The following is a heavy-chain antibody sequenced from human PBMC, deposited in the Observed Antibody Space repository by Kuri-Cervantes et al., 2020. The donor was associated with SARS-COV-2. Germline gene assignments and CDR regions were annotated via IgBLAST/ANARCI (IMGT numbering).Heavy chain of an antibody. Sequence: ASVKVSCKVSGYTLTELSMHWVRQAPGKGLEWMGGFDPEDSETIYAQKFQGRVTMTEDTSTDTAYMELSSLRSEDTAVYYCATDFGYSSSSHADYWGQGTLVTVSS. D-gene: IGHD6-6*01. V-gene: IGHV1-24*01. CDR3: ATDFGYSSSSHADY. CDR2: FDPEDSET. CDR1: GYTLTELS. J-gene: IGHJ4*02.